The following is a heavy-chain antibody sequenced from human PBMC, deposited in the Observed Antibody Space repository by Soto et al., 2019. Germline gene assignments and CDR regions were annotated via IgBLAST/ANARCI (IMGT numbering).Heavy chain of an antibody. V-gene: IGHV1-18*01. CDR3: ARDDYDCIGSFPYYYDVIDV. J-gene: IGHJ6*02. CDR2: ISAYNGNT. D-gene: IGHD3-16*01. Sequence: ASVKVSCKASGYTFTSYGISWVRQAPGQGLEWMGWISAYNGNTNYAQKLQGRVTMTTDTSTSTAYMELRSLRSDDTAVYYCARDDYDCIGSFPYYYDVIDVWGQGTTVIGS. CDR1: GYTFTSYG.